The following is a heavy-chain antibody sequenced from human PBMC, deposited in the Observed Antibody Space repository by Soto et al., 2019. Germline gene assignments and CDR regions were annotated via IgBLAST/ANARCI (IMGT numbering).Heavy chain of an antibody. CDR1: GYSFTSYW. J-gene: IGHJ4*02. D-gene: IGHD3-10*01. Sequence: GESLKISCKGSGYSFTSYWIGWVRQMPGKGLEWLGIIYPGDSDTRYSPSFQGQVTISADKSISTAYLQWSSLKASDTAMYYCARLEAAMRFGELPGPPHFDYWGQGPLVTVSS. V-gene: IGHV5-51*01. CDR2: IYPGDSDT. CDR3: ARLEAAMRFGELPGPPHFDY.